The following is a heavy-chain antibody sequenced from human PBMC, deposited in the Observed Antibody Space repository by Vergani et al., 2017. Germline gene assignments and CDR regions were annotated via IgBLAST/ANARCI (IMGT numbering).Heavy chain of an antibody. D-gene: IGHD1-14*01. Sequence: QVQLVQSGAEVGKPGASVKISCKASGYTFTAYYIHWVRQAPEQGLEWVGVISPDGFSTFYAQKFQGRVTITRDTSTSTVYVEVTSLRSDDTAVYYCAREPPLPGFFDYCRQGTLVTLSS. CDR1: GYTFTAYY. J-gene: IGHJ4*02. V-gene: IGHV1-46*03. CDR2: ISPDGFST. CDR3: AREPPLPGFFDY.